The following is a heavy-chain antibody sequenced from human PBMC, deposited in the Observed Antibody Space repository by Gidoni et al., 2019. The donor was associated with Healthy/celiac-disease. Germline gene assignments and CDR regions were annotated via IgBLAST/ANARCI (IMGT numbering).Heavy chain of an antibody. D-gene: IGHD6-19*01. V-gene: IGHV3-23*01. CDR1: GFTFSSYA. J-gene: IGHJ4*02. Sequence: EVQLLESGGGLVQPGGSLRLACAASGFTFSSYAMSWVSQAPGKGLEWVSAISGSGGRTYYADSVKGRFTISRDNSKNTLYLQMNRLRAEDTAVYYCAKGAGIAVAGNDFDYWGQGTLVTVSS. CDR3: AKGAGIAVAGNDFDY. CDR2: ISGSGGRT.